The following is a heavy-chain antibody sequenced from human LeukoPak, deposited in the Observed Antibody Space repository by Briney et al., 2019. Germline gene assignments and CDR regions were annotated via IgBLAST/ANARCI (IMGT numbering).Heavy chain of an antibody. CDR1: GFTFSSYW. CDR3: ARDKSSGATFFQH. Sequence: GGSLRLFCAASGFTFSSYWMSWVRQAPGKGPEWVANIKQDGGEIYYVGSVKGRFTISRDNARNSLYLQMNSLRVEDTAVYYCARDKSSGATFFQHWGQGTLVTVSS. V-gene: IGHV3-7*01. J-gene: IGHJ1*01. CDR2: IKQDGGEI. D-gene: IGHD6-6*01.